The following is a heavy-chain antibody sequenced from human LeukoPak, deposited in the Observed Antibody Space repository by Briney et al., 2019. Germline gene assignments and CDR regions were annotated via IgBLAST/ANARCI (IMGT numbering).Heavy chain of an antibody. D-gene: IGHD2-2*01. CDR3: ASYCSSTSCFASDAFDI. Sequence: SETLSLTCTVSGYSISSGYYWGWIRQPPGKGLEWIGSIYHSGSTYYNPSLKSRVTISVDTSKNQFSLKLSSVTVADTAVYYCASYCSSTSCFASDAFDIWGQGTMVTVSS. V-gene: IGHV4-38-2*02. CDR1: GYSISSGYY. J-gene: IGHJ3*02. CDR2: IYHSGST.